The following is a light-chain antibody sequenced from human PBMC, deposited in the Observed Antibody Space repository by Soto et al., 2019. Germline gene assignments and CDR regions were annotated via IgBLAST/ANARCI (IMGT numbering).Light chain of an antibody. CDR3: QQYNNWSPIT. CDR2: GAS. CDR1: QSVSSN. J-gene: IGKJ5*01. V-gene: IGKV3-15*01. Sequence: EIVMTQSPATLSVSPGERATLSCRASQSVSSNLAWYQQKPGQAPRLLIYGASTRATGIPARFSGNRSGTEFTLTISSLQSEDFEVYYCQQYNNWSPITFGQGTRLEMK.